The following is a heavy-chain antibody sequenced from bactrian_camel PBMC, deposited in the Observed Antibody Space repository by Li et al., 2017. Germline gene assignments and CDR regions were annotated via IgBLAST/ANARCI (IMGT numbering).Heavy chain of an antibody. CDR1: GFTVSHYC. J-gene: IGHJ4*01. CDR3: AAVFVGLDRGRCGRPGYEYRY. Sequence: HVQLVESGGGSVQAGGSLRLACVVSGFTVSHYCVGWFRQAPGKDREGIAAIYTGGRRYYGDSVKGRFTISQDAAKRTLYLEMNSLKPEDTAMYYCAAVFVGLDRGRCGRPGYEYRYWGQGTQVTVS. D-gene: IGHD2*01. CDR2: IYTGGRR. V-gene: IGHV3S1*01.